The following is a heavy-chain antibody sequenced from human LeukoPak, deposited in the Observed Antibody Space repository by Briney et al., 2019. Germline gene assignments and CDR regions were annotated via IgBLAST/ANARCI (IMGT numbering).Heavy chain of an antibody. V-gene: IGHV1-2*02. CDR2: INPNSGGT. Sequence: GASVKVSCKASGYTFTGYYMHWVRQAPGQGLEWIGWINPNSGGTNYAQKFQGRVTMTRDTSISTAYMELSRLRSDDTAVYYCARVVQDDYYYYGMDVWGQGTTVTVSS. CDR3: ARVVQDDYYYYGMDV. J-gene: IGHJ6*02. CDR1: GYTFTGYY.